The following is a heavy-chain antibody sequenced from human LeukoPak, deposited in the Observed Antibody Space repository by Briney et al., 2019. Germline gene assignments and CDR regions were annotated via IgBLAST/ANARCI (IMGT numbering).Heavy chain of an antibody. J-gene: IGHJ4*02. D-gene: IGHD5-18*01. CDR2: IRYDGSNK. V-gene: IGHV3-30*02. Sequence: GGSLRLSCAASGFTFSSYGMHWVRQAPGKGLEWVAFIRYDGSNKYYADSVKGRFTISRDNSKNTPYLQMNSLRAEDTAVYYCAKDYRQLWLLGGTGFDYWGQGTLVTVSS. CDR3: AKDYRQLWLLGGTGFDY. CDR1: GFTFSSYG.